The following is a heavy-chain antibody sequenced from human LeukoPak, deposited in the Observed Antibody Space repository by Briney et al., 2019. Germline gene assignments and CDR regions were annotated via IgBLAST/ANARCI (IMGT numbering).Heavy chain of an antibody. CDR2: IYYSGST. CDR3: ARGSEAVNFDY. J-gene: IGHJ4*02. D-gene: IGHD6-19*01. V-gene: IGHV4-59*01. Sequence: NPSETLSLTCTVSGGSISSYYWSWIRRPPGKGLEWIEYIYYSGSTNYNPSLKSRVTISIDTSKKQFSLKLSSVTAADTAVYHCARGSEAVNFDYWGQGTLVTVSS. CDR1: GGSISSYY.